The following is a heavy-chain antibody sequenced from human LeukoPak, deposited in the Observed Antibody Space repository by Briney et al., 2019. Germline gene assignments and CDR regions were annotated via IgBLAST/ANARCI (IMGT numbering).Heavy chain of an antibody. V-gene: IGHV4-4*02. CDR3: ARRYYGSGTSYFDY. Sequence: PSGTLSLTCTVSGGSISSSNWWSWVRQPPGKGLEWIGEVYHSGSTTYNSSLKSRLTMSIDKSKNHFSLNLSSVTAADTAVYYCARRYYGSGTSYFDYWGQGTLVTASS. CDR2: VYHSGST. J-gene: IGHJ4*02. D-gene: IGHD3-10*01. CDR1: GGSISSSNW.